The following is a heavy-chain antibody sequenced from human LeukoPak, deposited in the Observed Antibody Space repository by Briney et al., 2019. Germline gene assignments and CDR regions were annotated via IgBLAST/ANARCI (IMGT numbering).Heavy chain of an antibody. D-gene: IGHD1-1*01. CDR1: GNTFTSFH. V-gene: IGHV1-46*01. CDR2: IKVYGDTT. Sequence: ASVKVSCKASGNTFTSFHIHWVRQAPGQGLEYMGIIKVYGDTTIYAQRFQGRITMTRDTSTCTVYMELSSLNSEDTAVYYCARESPSTFYFDYWGQGTLVTVSS. CDR3: ARESPSTFYFDY. J-gene: IGHJ4*02.